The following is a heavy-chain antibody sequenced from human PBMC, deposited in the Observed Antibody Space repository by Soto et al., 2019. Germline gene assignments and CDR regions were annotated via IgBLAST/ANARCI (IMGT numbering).Heavy chain of an antibody. CDR2: IHHSGST. CDR1: GGSFSGYY. CDR3: ARYCSSSSCYGVFDY. V-gene: IGHV4-34*01. Sequence: ETLSLTCAVYGGSFSGYYWSWIRQPPGKGLEWIGEIHHSGSTNYNPSLKSRVTISEDTTKNQFSLMLRSVTDADTAVYYCARYCSSSSCYGVFDYWGQGTLVTVSS. D-gene: IGHD2-2*01. J-gene: IGHJ4*02.